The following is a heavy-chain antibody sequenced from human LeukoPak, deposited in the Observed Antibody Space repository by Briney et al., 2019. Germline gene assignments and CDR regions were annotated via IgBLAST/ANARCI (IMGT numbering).Heavy chain of an antibody. V-gene: IGHV4-39*01. D-gene: IGHD3-22*01. CDR3: ARPYDSSGYWDY. J-gene: IGHJ4*02. Sequence: SETLSFTCTVSGGSISSSSYYWGWIRQPPGKGLEWIGSIYYSGSTYYNPSLKSRVTISVDTSKNQFSLKLSSVTAADTAVYYCARPYDSSGYWDYWGQGTLVTVSS. CDR1: GGSISSSSYY. CDR2: IYYSGST.